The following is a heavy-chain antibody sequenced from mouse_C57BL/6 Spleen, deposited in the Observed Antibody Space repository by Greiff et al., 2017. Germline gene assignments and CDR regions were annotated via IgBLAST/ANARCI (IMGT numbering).Heavy chain of an antibody. CDR2: IDPETGGT. Sequence: QVQLQQSGAELVRPGASVTLSCKASGYTFTDYEMHWVKPTPVHGLEWIGAIDPETGGTAYNQKFKGKAILTADKSSSTAYMELLNLTSENSAVYYCTAGGTAQALYAMDYWGQGTSVTVSS. CDR3: TAGGTAQALYAMDY. J-gene: IGHJ4*01. D-gene: IGHD3-2*02. V-gene: IGHV1-15*01. CDR1: GYTFTDYE.